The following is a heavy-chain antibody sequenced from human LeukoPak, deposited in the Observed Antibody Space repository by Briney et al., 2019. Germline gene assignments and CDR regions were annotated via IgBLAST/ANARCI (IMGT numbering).Heavy chain of an antibody. Sequence: ASVKVSCKASGYTFTSYSMQWVRQAPGQGLEWMGWISAYNGNTNYAQKLQGRVTMTTDTSTSTAYMELRSLRSDDTAVYYCARAMGRDGYNSPNDYWGQGTLVTVSS. D-gene: IGHD5-24*01. CDR3: ARAMGRDGYNSPNDY. V-gene: IGHV1-18*04. CDR1: GYTFTSYS. J-gene: IGHJ4*02. CDR2: ISAYNGNT.